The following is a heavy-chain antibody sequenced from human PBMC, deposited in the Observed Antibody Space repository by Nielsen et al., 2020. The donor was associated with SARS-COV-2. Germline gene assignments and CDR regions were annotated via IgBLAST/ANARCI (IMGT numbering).Heavy chain of an antibody. J-gene: IGHJ4*02. D-gene: IGHD2-21*02. V-gene: IGHV3-11*01. Sequence: GESLKISCAASGFTFSDYYMSWVRQSPGRGLEWVSYINTPATIYYADSLKGRFTISRDNPKNSLYLQMNSLRAEDTAVYYCVRGEFGDYRISVWGQGTLVTVSS. CDR1: GFTFSDYY. CDR3: VRGEFGDYRISV. CDR2: INTPATI.